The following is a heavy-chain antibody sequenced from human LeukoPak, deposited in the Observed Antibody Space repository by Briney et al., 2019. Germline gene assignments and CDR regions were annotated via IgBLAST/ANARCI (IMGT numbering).Heavy chain of an antibody. D-gene: IGHD5-18*01. CDR1: GFTFDDYA. V-gene: IGHV3-9*01. Sequence: SLRLSCAASGFTFDDYAMHWVRQAPGKGLEWVSGISWNSGSIGYADSVKGRFTISRDNAKNSLYLQMNSLRAEDTAVYYCAKDLVGGYDYWGQGTLVTVSS. CDR2: ISWNSGSI. J-gene: IGHJ4*02. CDR3: AKDLVGGYDY.